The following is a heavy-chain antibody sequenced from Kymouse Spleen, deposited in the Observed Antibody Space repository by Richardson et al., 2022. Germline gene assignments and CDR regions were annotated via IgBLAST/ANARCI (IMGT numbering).Heavy chain of an antibody. Sequence: QVQLVESGGGLVKPGGSLRLSCAASGFTFSDYYMSWIRQAPGKGLEWVSYISSSGSTIYYADSVKGRFTISRDNAKNSLYLQMNSLRAEDTAVYYCARDKIAAAGTPPTTTTVWTSGAKGPRSPSPQ. CDR2: ISSSGSTI. CDR3: ARDKIAAAGTPPTTTTVWTS. D-gene: IGHD6-13*01. CDR1: GFTFSDYY. J-gene: IGHJ6*02. V-gene: IGHV3-11*01.